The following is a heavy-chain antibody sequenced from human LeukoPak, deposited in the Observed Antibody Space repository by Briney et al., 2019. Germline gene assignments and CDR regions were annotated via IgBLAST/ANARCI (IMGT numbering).Heavy chain of an antibody. Sequence: PSETRSLTCAVYGGSFIGYYWSWIRQPPGKGLEWNGEINHSGSTNYNPSLKSRVTISVDTSKNQFSLKLSSVTAADTAVYYCARGRGMRYDILTGYYGGGNWFDPWGQGTLVTVSS. CDR3: ARGRGMRYDILTGYYGGGNWFDP. D-gene: IGHD3-9*01. V-gene: IGHV4-34*01. CDR1: GGSFIGYY. J-gene: IGHJ5*02. CDR2: INHSGST.